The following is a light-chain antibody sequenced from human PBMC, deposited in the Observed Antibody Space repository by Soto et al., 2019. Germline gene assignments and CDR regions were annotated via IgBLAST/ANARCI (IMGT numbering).Light chain of an antibody. CDR1: SSNIGSNY. Sequence: QSVLTQPLSASGTPGQRVTISCSGSSSNIGSNYVYWYQQLPGTAPKLLIYRNNQRPSGVPDRFSGSKSGTSASLAISGLRSEDEADYYCAAWDDSLRGVFGTGTKVTVL. CDR3: AAWDDSLRGV. V-gene: IGLV1-47*01. CDR2: RNN. J-gene: IGLJ1*01.